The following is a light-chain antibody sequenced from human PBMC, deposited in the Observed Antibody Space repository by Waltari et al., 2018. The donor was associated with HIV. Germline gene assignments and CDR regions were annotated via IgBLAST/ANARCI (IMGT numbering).Light chain of an antibody. CDR2: RNN. CDR1: SSNLGSTY. J-gene: IGLJ1*01. V-gene: IGLV1-47*01. Sequence: QSVLTQPPSASGTPGQRVTISCSGSSSNLGSTYVYWYQQLPGTAPKLLIYRNNQRPSGVPDRFSGSKSGTSASLAISGLRSEDEAEYYCAAWDDSLSGYVFGTGTKVTVL. CDR3: AAWDDSLSGYV.